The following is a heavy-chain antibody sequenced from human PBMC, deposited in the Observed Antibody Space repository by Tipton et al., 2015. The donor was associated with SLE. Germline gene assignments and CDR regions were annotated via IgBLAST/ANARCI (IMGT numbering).Heavy chain of an antibody. CDR2: IYYSGST. CDR3: ARPYGGNPVASYGMDV. D-gene: IGHD4-23*01. Sequence: TLSLTCTVSGGSISSSSYYWGWIRQPPGKGLEWIGSIYYSGSTYYNPSLKSRVTISVDTSKNQFSLKLSSVTAADTAVYYCARPYGGNPVASYGMDVWGQGTTVTVSS. CDR1: GGSISSSSYY. J-gene: IGHJ6*02. V-gene: IGHV4-39*01.